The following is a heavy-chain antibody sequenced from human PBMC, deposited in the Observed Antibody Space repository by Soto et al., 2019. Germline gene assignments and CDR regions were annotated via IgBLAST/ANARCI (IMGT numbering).Heavy chain of an antibody. CDR2: ISAYNGNT. D-gene: IGHD3-10*01. J-gene: IGHJ6*02. V-gene: IGHV1-18*04. Sequence: GASVKVSCKASGYTLTSYGISWVRQAPGQGLEWMGWISAYNGNTNYAQKLQGRVTMTTDTSTSTAYMELRSLRSDDTAVYYCARDWDLLWGERWAGNYYYGMDVWGQGTTVTSP. CDR1: GYTLTSYG. CDR3: ARDWDLLWGERWAGNYYYGMDV.